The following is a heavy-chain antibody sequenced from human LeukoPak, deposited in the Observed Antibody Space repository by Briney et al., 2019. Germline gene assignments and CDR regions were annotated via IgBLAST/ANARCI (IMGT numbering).Heavy chain of an antibody. CDR2: IYYSGST. CDR1: GDSISSSSYY. D-gene: IGHD6-13*01. J-gene: IGHJ4*02. V-gene: IGHV4-39*01. CDR3: ARHLSSGSSWYNDY. Sequence: SETLSLTYTVSGDSISSSSYYWGWIRQPPGKGLEWIGSIYYSGSTYYNPSLKSRVTISVDTSKNQFSLKLSSVTAAETAVYYCARHLSSGSSWYNDYWGQGTLVTVSS.